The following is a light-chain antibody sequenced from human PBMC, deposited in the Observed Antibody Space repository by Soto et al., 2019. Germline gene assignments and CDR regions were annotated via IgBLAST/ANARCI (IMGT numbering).Light chain of an antibody. CDR3: AAWDDSLNGLWV. CDR1: RSNIGRNT. J-gene: IGLJ3*02. V-gene: IGLV1-44*01. Sequence: QSVLTQPPSASRTPGQSITMSCSGSRSNIGRNTVNWYQQLPGTAPKLLIYSNNQRPSGVPDRFSGSKSGTSASLAISGLQSEDEADYYCAAWDDSLNGLWVFGGGTKLTVL. CDR2: SNN.